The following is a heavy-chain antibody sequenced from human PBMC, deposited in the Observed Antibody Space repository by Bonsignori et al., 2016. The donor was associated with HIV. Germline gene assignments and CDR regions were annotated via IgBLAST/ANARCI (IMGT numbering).Heavy chain of an antibody. Sequence: VRQAPGKGLEWVGRIKSKSDGGTTDYAAPVKGRFTISRDDSKTRSYLQMNSLKTEDTAVYYCTTRGSYWGQGTLVTVSS. J-gene: IGHJ4*02. CDR3: TTRGSY. D-gene: IGHD3-10*01. V-gene: IGHV3-15*01. CDR2: IKSKSDGGTT.